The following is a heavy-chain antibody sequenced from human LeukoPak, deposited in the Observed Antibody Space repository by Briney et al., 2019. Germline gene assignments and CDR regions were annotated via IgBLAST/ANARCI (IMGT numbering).Heavy chain of an antibody. CDR2: IYPGDSDT. CDR3: ARRPLSGWYGFYFDY. CDR1: GYSFTDNW. Sequence: AGESLKIPCKGSGYSFTDNWIGWVRQMPGKGLEWMGIIYPGDSDTRYSPSFQGQVTISADKSISTAYLQWSSLKASDTAMYYCARRPLSGWYGFYFDYWGQGTLVTVSS. J-gene: IGHJ4*02. V-gene: IGHV5-51*01. D-gene: IGHD6-19*01.